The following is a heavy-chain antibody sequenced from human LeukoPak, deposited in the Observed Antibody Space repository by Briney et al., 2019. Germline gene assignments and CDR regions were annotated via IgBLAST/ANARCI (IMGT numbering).Heavy chain of an antibody. CDR3: ARGPLDTYYYDSSGYYSVDY. D-gene: IGHD3-22*01. V-gene: IGHV3-21*01. CDR2: ISSSSSYI. Sequence: NPGGSLRLSCAASGFTFSSYSMNWVRQAPGEGLEWVSSISSSSSYIYYADSVKGRFTISRDNAKNSLYLQMNSLRAEDTAVYYCARGPLDTYYYDSSGYYSVDYWGQGTLVTVSS. CDR1: GFTFSSYS. J-gene: IGHJ4*02.